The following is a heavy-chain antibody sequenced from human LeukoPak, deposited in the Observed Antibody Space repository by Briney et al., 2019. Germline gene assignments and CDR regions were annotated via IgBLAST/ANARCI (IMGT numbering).Heavy chain of an antibody. D-gene: IGHD3-10*01. CDR3: AKGRSGSGDIYI. Sequence: PGGSLRLSCAASGLTLSNYAMNWVRPAPGKGLEWVSAISGSGDTTYYADSVKGRFTISRDNSKNTLYLQMNSLRAEDTAVYYCAKGRSGSGDIYIWAEGRMVIVAS. CDR2: ISGSGDTT. J-gene: IGHJ3*02. V-gene: IGHV3-23*01. CDR1: GLTLSNYA.